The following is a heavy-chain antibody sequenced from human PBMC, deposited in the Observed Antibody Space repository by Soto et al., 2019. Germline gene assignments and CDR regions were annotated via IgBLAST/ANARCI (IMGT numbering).Heavy chain of an antibody. CDR3: ARYGSGSAYDH. J-gene: IGHJ4*02. V-gene: IGHV3-64*02. D-gene: IGHD3-10*01. Sequence: GGSLRLSCAASGFSFTTYAMHWVRQAPGKGLQYVAAISTDGGGTYYTDSVKGRFIISRDNSKSTLYLQMGSLRGEDMAVYYCARYGSGSAYDHWGQGVLVTVSS. CDR1: GFSFTTYA. CDR2: ISTDGGGT.